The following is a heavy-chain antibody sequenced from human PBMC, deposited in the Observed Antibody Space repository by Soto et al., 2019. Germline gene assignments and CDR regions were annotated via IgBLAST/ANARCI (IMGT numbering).Heavy chain of an antibody. D-gene: IGHD2-15*01. CDR3: ARERYCSGGSCPNWFDP. J-gene: IGHJ5*02. Sequence: SVKVSCKASGGTFSSYAISWVRPAPGQGLEWMGGLIPIFGTANYAQKFQGRVTITADESTSTAYMALSSLRSEDTAVYYCARERYCSGGSCPNWFDPCGQGTLVTVSS. V-gene: IGHV1-69*13. CDR2: LIPIFGTA. CDR1: GGTFSSYA.